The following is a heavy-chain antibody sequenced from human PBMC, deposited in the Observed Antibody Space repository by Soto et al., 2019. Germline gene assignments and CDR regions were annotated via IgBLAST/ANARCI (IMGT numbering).Heavy chain of an antibody. D-gene: IGHD5-18*01. CDR2: IYWNDDK. CDR3: AHRREDTAMVATGFDC. V-gene: IGHV2-5*01. CDR1: GFSLSTSGVG. J-gene: IGHJ4*02. Sequence: QITLKEAGPTLVKPTQTLTLTCTFSGFSLSTSGVGVGWIRQPPGKALAWVALIYWNDDKRYRPSLKQRLTSTNNHPKNQVALTMTNLNPVNTATYYCAHRREDTAMVATGFDCWGQRSLVTVCS.